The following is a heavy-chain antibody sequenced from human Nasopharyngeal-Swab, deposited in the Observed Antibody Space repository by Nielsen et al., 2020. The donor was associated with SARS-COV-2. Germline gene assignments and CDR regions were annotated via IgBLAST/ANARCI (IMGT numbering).Heavy chain of an antibody. CDR2: IYYSGST. Sequence: SETLSLTCTVSGGSISNYYWTWVRLPPGKELECIGYIYYSGSTKYNPSLKSRVTMSADTSKNQFSLKLTSVTAADTGVYYCARLRVPGMDIWGQGTTVTVSS. D-gene: IGHD3-3*01. J-gene: IGHJ6*02. V-gene: IGHV4-59*08. CDR1: GGSISNYY. CDR3: ARLRVPGMDI.